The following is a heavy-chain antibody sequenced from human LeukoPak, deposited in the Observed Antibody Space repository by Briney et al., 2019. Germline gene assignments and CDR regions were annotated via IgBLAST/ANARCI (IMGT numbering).Heavy chain of an antibody. CDR2: INPNSGGT. CDR1: GYTFTSYG. CDR3: AREQLGLDAFDI. V-gene: IGHV1-2*02. Sequence: GASVKVSCKASGYTFTSYGISWVRQAPGQGLEWMGWINPNSGGTNYAQKFQGRVTMTRDTSISTAYMELSRLRSDDTAVYYCAREQLGLDAFDIWGQGTMVTVSS. D-gene: IGHD6-6*01. J-gene: IGHJ3*02.